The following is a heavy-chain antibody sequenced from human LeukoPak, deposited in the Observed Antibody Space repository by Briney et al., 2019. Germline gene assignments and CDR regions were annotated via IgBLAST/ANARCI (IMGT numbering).Heavy chain of an antibody. CDR3: AREGTGYSSPLY. CDR2: INSDGSSA. Sequence: GGSLRLSCAASGFPFSSYWTHWVRQAPGKGLVWVSRINSDGSSASYADSVKGRFTISRDNAKNTLYLQMNSLRAEHTAVYYCAREGTGYSSPLYWGQGTLVTVSS. D-gene: IGHD5-18*01. CDR1: GFPFSSYW. J-gene: IGHJ4*02. V-gene: IGHV3-74*01.